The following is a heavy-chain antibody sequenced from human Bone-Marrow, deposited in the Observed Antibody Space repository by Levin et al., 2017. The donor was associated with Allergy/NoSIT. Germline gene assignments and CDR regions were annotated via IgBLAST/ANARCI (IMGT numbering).Heavy chain of an antibody. CDR3: AREGYCSSTSCRIEGMDV. CDR1: GFTFSSYG. D-gene: IGHD2-2*01. V-gene: IGHV3-33*01. J-gene: IGHJ6*02. CDR2: IWYDGSNK. Sequence: GGSLRLSCAASGFTFSSYGMHWVRQAPGKGLEWVAVIWYDGSNKYYADSVKGRFTISRDNSKNTLYLQMNSLRAEDTAVYYCAREGYCSSTSCRIEGMDVWGQGTTVTVSS.